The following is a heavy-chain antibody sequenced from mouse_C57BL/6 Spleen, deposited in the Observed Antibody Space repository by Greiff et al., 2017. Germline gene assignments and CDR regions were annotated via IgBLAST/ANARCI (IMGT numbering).Heavy chain of an antibody. CDR1: GFTFSSYT. CDR2: ISGGGGNT. J-gene: IGHJ2*01. D-gene: IGHD1-1*01. CDR3: AKEYSGSSYDYFDY. V-gene: IGHV5-9*01. Sequence: EVQRVQSGGGLVKPGGSLKLSCAASGFTFSSYTMSWVRQTPEKRLEWVATISGGGGNTYYPASVKGRFTISRDKAKNTLYLQMSSLRSEDTALYDCAKEYSGSSYDYFDYWGQGTTLTVSS.